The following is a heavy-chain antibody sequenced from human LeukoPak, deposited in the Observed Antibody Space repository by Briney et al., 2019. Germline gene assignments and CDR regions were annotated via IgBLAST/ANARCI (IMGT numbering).Heavy chain of an antibody. Sequence: ASVKVSCKASGYTFTGFCLHWVRQASGQGLEWMAWINPNSGGTNYAQNFQGRVTMTRDTSISTAYMELSGLRSDDTAVYYCARGRQVIDNYYYHMDVWGKGTTVTVSS. CDR1: GYTFTGFC. CDR3: ARGRQVIDNYYYHMDV. CDR2: INPNSGGT. D-gene: IGHD2-21*01. J-gene: IGHJ6*03. V-gene: IGHV1-2*02.